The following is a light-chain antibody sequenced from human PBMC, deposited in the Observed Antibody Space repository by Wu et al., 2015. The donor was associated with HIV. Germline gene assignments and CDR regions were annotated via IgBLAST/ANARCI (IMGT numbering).Light chain of an antibody. Sequence: EIVMTQSPATLSVSPGERATLSCRASQSVSSNLAWYQQKPGQAPRLLIYGCIHQGPLVSQPGSVAVGLGTEFTLTISSLQSEDFAVYYCQQYNNWPPWTFGQGDQGGNQT. CDR2: GCI. CDR1: QSVSSN. V-gene: IGKV3-15*01. J-gene: IGKJ1*01. CDR3: QQYNNWPPWT.